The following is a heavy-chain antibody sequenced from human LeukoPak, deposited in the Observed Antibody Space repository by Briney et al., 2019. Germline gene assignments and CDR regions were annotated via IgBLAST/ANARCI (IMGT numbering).Heavy chain of an antibody. V-gene: IGHV1-2*06. CDR1: GYTFTGYY. J-gene: IGHJ4*02. D-gene: IGHD6-13*01. Sequence: ASVKVSCKASGYTFTGYYMHWVRQAPGQGLEWMGRINPNSGGTNYAQKFPGRVTMTRDTSISTAYMELSRLRSDDTAVYYCARGGYSSSWYNVHYYFDYWGQGTLVTVSS. CDR3: ARGGYSSSWYNVHYYFDY. CDR2: INPNSGGT.